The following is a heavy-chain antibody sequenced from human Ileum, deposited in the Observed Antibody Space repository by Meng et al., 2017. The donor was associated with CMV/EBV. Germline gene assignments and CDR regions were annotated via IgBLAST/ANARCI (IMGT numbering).Heavy chain of an antibody. J-gene: IGHJ4*02. V-gene: IGHV4-4*07. D-gene: IGHD1-26*01. CDR3: ARGTGASSREGFDH. Sequence: QVQLQEWGPGVVKPHETLSLTSLVLGAPINMLYSTWIRPSAGKGMEWIGLFYSSADYKPYPSLHSRVTMSLEPSQNESYLILSPVHAAETARYYCARGTGASSREGFDHWGLGTLVTVSS. CDR2: FYSSADY. CDR1: GAPINMLY.